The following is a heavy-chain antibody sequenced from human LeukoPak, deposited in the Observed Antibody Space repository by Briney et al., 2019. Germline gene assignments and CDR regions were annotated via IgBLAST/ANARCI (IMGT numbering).Heavy chain of an antibody. V-gene: IGHV3-74*01. CDR2: INSDGSWT. CDR3: VSFYETY. Sequence: HPGGSLRLSCAAPGFPFNAYWMTWVRQAPGKGLVWVSHINSDGSWTSYADSVKGRFTISKDNAKNTVYLQMNNLRAEDTAVYYCVSFYETYWGRGTLVAVSS. D-gene: IGHD2-2*01. CDR1: GFPFNAYW. J-gene: IGHJ4*02.